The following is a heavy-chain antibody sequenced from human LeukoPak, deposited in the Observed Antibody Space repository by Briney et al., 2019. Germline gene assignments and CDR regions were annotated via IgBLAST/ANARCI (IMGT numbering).Heavy chain of an antibody. J-gene: IGHJ4*02. Sequence: QTGGSLRLSCAASGFTFSSYAMSWVRQAPGKGLEWVSVISGSGGSTYYADSVKGRFTISRDNSKNTLSLQMNSLRAEDTAIYYCAKTRRGWYDFDYWGQGTLVTVSS. CDR3: AKTRRGWYDFDY. CDR1: GFTFSSYA. V-gene: IGHV3-23*01. D-gene: IGHD6-19*01. CDR2: ISGSGGST.